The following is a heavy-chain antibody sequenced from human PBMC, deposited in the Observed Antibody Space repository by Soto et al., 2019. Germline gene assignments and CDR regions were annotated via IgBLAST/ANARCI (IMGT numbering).Heavy chain of an antibody. D-gene: IGHD4-17*01. CDR2: ISYDGRNK. V-gene: IGHV3-30*04. CDR1: GFIFKNYA. J-gene: IGHJ4*02. CDR3: ARNDYGAYYFDY. Sequence: GGSVRLSCAASGFIFKNYAMPWARQASGKWLEWGAIISYDGRNKYYADSVKGRFTISRDNSKNTVFLQMSSLRGEDTALYYCARNDYGAYYFDYSGQGTPVTVSS.